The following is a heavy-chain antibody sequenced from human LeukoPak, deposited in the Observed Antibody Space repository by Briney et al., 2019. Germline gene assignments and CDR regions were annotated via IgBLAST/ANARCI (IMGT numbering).Heavy chain of an antibody. Sequence: KASETLSLTCTVSGGSISSSSYYWGWIRQPPGKGLEWIGYIYYSGSTNYNPSLKSRVTISVDTSKNQFSLKLSSVTAADTAVYYCAREDRRSGGPLFDYWGQGTLVTVSS. V-gene: IGHV4-61*01. CDR2: IYYSGST. J-gene: IGHJ4*02. D-gene: IGHD6-19*01. CDR3: AREDRRSGGPLFDY. CDR1: GGSISSSSYY.